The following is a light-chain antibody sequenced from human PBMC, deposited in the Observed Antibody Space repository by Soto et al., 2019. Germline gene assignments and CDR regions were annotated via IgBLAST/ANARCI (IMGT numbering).Light chain of an antibody. Sequence: DIQMTQSPSTLSASVGDRVTITCRASQSISSWLAWYHQKPGKAPNLLIWDASTLQSGVPSRFSGSGSGTDFTLTISSLQVEDSATYYCQQTYTPPRTFGQGTKVDI. V-gene: IGKV1-5*01. CDR1: QSISSW. J-gene: IGKJ1*01. CDR3: QQTYTPPRT. CDR2: DAS.